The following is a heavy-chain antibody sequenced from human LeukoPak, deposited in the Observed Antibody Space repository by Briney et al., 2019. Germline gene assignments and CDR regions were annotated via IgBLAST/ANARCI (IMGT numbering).Heavy chain of an antibody. Sequence: GGSLRLSCAASGFTFDDYAMHWVRQAPGKGLEWVSGISWNSGSIGYADSVKGRFTISRDNAKNSLYLQMNSLRAEDTALYYCAEDGTYYYDSSGYWGYFDYWGQGTLVTVSS. CDR1: GFTFDDYA. CDR2: ISWNSGSI. D-gene: IGHD3-22*01. J-gene: IGHJ4*02. CDR3: AEDGTYYYDSSGYWGYFDY. V-gene: IGHV3-9*01.